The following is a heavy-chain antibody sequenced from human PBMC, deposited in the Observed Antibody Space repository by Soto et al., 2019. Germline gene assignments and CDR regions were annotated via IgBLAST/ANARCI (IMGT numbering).Heavy chain of an antibody. CDR1: GFTFSNAW. CDR3: TWGSGWYSAIDAFDI. J-gene: IGHJ3*02. Sequence: EVQLVESGGGLVKPGGSLRLSCAASGFTFSNAWMSWVRQAPGKGLEWVGRIKSKTDGGTTDYAAPVKGRFTTSRDDSKNTLYLQMNSLKTEDTAVYYCTWGSGWYSAIDAFDIWGQGTMVTVSS. D-gene: IGHD6-19*01. CDR2: IKSKTDGGTT. V-gene: IGHV3-15*01.